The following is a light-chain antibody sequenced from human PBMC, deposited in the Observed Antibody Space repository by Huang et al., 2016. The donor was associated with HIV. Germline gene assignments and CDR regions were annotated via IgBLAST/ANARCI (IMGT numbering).Light chain of an antibody. J-gene: IGKJ1*01. V-gene: IGKV3-15*01. CDR3: QQYDDWRT. CDR2: GAF. CDR1: QSIGTN. Sequence: EIVMTQSPTTLSVSPGERATLSCRASQSIGTNSAWYQQKRGQAPRLLIYGAFTRATGIPARFSGSGSGTEFTLTISSLQSEDFAIYYCQQYDDWRTFGQGTKVEIK.